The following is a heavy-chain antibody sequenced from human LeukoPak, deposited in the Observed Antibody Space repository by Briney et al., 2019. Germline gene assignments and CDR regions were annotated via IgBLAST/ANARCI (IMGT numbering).Heavy chain of an antibody. CDR3: ARQGSGSYAFDY. V-gene: IGHV4-34*01. Sequence: SETLSLTCAVYGGSFSGYYWSWIRQPPGKGLEWIGEINHSGSTNYNPSLKSRVTISVDTSKNQFSLKLSSVTAADTAVYYCARQGSGSYAFDYWGQGTLVTVSS. CDR2: INHSGST. D-gene: IGHD1-26*01. J-gene: IGHJ4*02. CDR1: GGSFSGYY.